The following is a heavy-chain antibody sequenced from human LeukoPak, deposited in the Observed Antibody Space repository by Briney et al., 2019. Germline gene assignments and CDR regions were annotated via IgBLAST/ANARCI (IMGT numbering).Heavy chain of an antibody. CDR3: ARDEHTYYYGSGSYVDY. D-gene: IGHD3-10*01. V-gene: IGHV3-21*01. J-gene: IGHJ4*02. Sequence: GGSLRLSCAASGFTFSSYSMNWVRQAPGKGLEWVSSISSSSSYIYYADSVKGRFTISRDNAKNSLYLQMNSLRAEDTAVYYCARDEHTYYYGSGSYVDYWGQGTLVTVSS. CDR2: ISSSSSYI. CDR1: GFTFSSYS.